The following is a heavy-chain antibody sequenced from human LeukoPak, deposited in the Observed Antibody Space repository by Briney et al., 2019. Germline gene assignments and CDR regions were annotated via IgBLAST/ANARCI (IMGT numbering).Heavy chain of an antibody. CDR1: GFTFSSYG. Sequence: GGSLRLSCAASGFTFSSYGMSWVRQAPGKGLEWISYISSSGTTIYYADSEKGRFTISRDNAKNSLSLQMNGLRADDTAVYYCARDFGSGRRWFDYWGRGTLVTVSS. D-gene: IGHD4-23*01. V-gene: IGHV3-48*01. CDR2: ISSSGTTI. CDR3: ARDFGSGRRWFDY. J-gene: IGHJ4*02.